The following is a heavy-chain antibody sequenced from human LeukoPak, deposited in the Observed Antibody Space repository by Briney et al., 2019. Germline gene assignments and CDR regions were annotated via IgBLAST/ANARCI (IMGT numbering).Heavy chain of an antibody. Sequence: SETLSLTCTVSGGSISSYYWSWIRQPAGKGLEWIGRIYTSGSTNYNPSLKSRVTISIDTSKNQFSLRLISVTAADTAVYYCASGPEGSGSYYGDYWGQGTLVSVSS. CDR1: GGSISSYY. CDR2: IYTSGST. D-gene: IGHD3-10*01. V-gene: IGHV4-4*07. J-gene: IGHJ4*02. CDR3: ASGPEGSGSYYGDY.